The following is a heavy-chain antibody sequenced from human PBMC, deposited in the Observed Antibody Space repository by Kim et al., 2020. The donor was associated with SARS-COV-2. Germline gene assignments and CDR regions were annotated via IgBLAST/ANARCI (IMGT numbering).Heavy chain of an antibody. V-gene: IGHV3-74*01. J-gene: IGHJ2*01. Sequence: GGSLRLSCAASGFTFTTYFMHWVRQAPGKGPVWPSRINDAGTSRSYAESVKGRFTISRDNAQNTLYLQMNSLRVEDTAVYHCVRDRGIPGHGWYFDLWGRGTLVTVSS. CDR2: INDAGTSR. D-gene: IGHD3-10*01. CDR1: GFTFTTYF. CDR3: VRDRGIPGHGWYFDL.